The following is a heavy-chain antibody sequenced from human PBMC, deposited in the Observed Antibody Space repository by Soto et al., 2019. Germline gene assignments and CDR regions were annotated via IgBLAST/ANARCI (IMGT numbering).Heavy chain of an antibody. CDR2: ISYDGSDK. J-gene: IGHJ4*02. CDR3: GANQYFFDY. CDR1: GFTFSSYG. Sequence: QVQLVESGGGMVQPGRSLRLSCAAFGFTFSSYGMHWVRQAPGKGLEWVALISYDGSDKYYADSVKGRFTISRDNSKNTLYLQMNSLRVEDTAVYYCGANQYFFDYWGQGPLVTVSS. D-gene: IGHD1-26*01. V-gene: IGHV3-30*03.